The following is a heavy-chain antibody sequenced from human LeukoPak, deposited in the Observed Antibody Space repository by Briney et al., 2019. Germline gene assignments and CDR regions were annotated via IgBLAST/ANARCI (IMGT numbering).Heavy chain of an antibody. CDR1: GGSISSYF. CDR2: IYTSGST. CDR3: ARDYCTSTTCPNWFDP. Sequence: SETLSLTCTVSGGSISSYFWSWIRQPAGKGLEWIGRIYTSGSTNYNPSLKSRVTISEDKSKNQFSLKLNSVTAADTAVYYCARDYCTSTTCPNWFDPWGQGTLVTVSS. V-gene: IGHV4-4*07. J-gene: IGHJ5*02. D-gene: IGHD2-2*01.